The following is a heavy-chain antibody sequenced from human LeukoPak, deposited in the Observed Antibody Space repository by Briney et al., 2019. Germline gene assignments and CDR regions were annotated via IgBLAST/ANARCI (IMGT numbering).Heavy chain of an antibody. Sequence: GGSLRLSCAASGSTFGTYAMSWVRQAPGKGLEWVSLISGSGGSTYYADSVKGRFTISRDKFKNTLFLQMNSLRAEDTAVYYCAKDVRVGEYYGSGTYLDFWGQGTLVTVSS. CDR1: GSTFGTYA. D-gene: IGHD3-10*01. J-gene: IGHJ4*02. V-gene: IGHV3-23*01. CDR2: ISGSGGST. CDR3: AKDVRVGEYYGSGTYLDF.